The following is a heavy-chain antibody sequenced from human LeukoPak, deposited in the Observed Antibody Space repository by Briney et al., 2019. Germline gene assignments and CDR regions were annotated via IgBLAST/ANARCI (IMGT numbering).Heavy chain of an antibody. V-gene: IGHV3-33*08. CDR2: IRFDGDIK. CDR3: ARSVGFMEV. Sequence: PGGSLRLSCAASGFRFSSYGMHWVRQAPGKGLEWVAYIRFDGDIKYYVEAVKGRFTVSRNNAEEKVFLQMDNLRAEDTAVYFCARSVGFMEVWGQGTTVIVSS. D-gene: IGHD4-23*01. J-gene: IGHJ6*02. CDR1: GFRFSSYG.